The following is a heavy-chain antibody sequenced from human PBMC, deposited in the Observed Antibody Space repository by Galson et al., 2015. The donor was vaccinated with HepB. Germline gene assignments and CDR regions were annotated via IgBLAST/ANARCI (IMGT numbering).Heavy chain of an antibody. D-gene: IGHD1-14*01. J-gene: IGHJ4*02. CDR3: ARAEGRERAFDY. V-gene: IGHV3-33*08. CDR1: GFTFSSYG. CDR2: IWYDGSNK. Sequence: SLRLSCAASGFTFSSYGMHWVRQAPGKGLEWVAVIWYDGSNKYYADSVKGRFTISRDNSKNTLYLQMNSLRAEDTAVYYCARAEGRERAFDYWGQGTLVTVSS.